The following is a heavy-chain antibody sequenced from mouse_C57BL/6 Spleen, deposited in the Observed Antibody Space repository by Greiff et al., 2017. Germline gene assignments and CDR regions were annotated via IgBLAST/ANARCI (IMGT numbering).Heavy chain of an antibody. J-gene: IGHJ1*03. CDR2: IRNKANGYTT. D-gene: IGHD1-1*01. V-gene: IGHV7-3*01. CDR3: ARYYYGSEGYCDV. CDR1: GFTFTDSY. Sequence: EVKVVESGGGLVQPGGSLSLSCAASGFTFTDSYMSWVRQPPGKALEWLGFIRNKANGYTTEYSASVKGRFTISRDNSQSILYLQMNALRAEDSATYYCARYYYGSEGYCDVWGTGTTVTVSS.